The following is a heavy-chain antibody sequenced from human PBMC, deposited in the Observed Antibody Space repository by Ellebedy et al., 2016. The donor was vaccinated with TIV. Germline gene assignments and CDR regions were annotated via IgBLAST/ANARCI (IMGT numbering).Heavy chain of an antibody. CDR3: ARLELLATPDAFDI. D-gene: IGHD3-10*01. CDR1: GFTFSNYG. CDR2: ISSDGSKK. V-gene: IGHV3-30*03. J-gene: IGHJ3*02. Sequence: GESLKISXAASGFTFSNYGMYWVRPAPGKGLEWVSVISSDGSKKYYADSVKGRFTISRDNSKNTLYVQMNSLRAEDTALYYCARLELLATPDAFDIWGQGTMVTVSS.